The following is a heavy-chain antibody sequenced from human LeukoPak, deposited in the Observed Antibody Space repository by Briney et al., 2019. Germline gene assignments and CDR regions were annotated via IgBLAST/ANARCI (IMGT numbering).Heavy chain of an antibody. D-gene: IGHD1-26*01. Sequence: GRSLRLSCAASGFTFSSYGMHWVRQAPGKGLEGVAVISYDGSNKYYADSVKGRFTISRDNSKNTLYLQMNSLRAEDTAVYYCAKDLAFRGSYLDYWGQGTLVTVSS. CDR2: ISYDGSNK. J-gene: IGHJ4*02. CDR3: AKDLAFRGSYLDY. V-gene: IGHV3-30*18. CDR1: GFTFSSYG.